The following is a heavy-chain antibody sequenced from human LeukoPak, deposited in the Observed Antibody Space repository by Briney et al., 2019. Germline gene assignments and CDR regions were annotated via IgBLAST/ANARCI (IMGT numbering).Heavy chain of an antibody. V-gene: IGHV4-34*01. CDR3: ARGVGVYWLPRN. Sequence: PSETLSLTCAVYGGSYIGYYWRWIRQPPRKGLEWIGEINHSGSTNYNPSLKSRVTISVDTSKNQFSLKLNSVTAADTAVYYCARGVGVYWLPRNWGQGTLVTVSS. D-gene: IGHD3-9*01. CDR2: INHSGST. CDR1: GGSYIGYY. J-gene: IGHJ4*02.